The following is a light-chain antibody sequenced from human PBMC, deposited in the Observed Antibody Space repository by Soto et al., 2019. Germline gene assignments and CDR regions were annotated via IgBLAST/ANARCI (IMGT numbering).Light chain of an antibody. CDR3: HQSYSPPQT. CDR2: AAS. V-gene: IGKV1-39*01. CDR1: QTISTY. J-gene: IGKJ1*01. Sequence: DIQMTQSPSSLSASVGDSVTITCRASQTISTYLNWYQQKVGKAPKLLIHAASSLQRGVPSRFSGSGSGTDFTLTISSLEPEDFASYYCHQSYSPPQTFGQGTKVEIK.